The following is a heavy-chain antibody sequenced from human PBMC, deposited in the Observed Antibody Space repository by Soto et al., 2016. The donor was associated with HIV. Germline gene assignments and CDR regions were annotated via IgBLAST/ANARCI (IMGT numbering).Heavy chain of an antibody. Sequence: QVQLGQSGAEMKKPGASVKVSCKASGYAFTGYYMHWVRQAPGQGLEWMGWINPNSGGTNYAQKFQGRVTMTRDTSISTAYMELSRLTSDDTAVYYCARGSLVDTAMVNPWDWGQGTLLTVSS. CDR1: GYAFTGYY. J-gene: IGHJ4*02. CDR3: ARGSLVDTAMVNPWD. CDR2: INPNSGGT. V-gene: IGHV1-2*02. D-gene: IGHD5-18*01.